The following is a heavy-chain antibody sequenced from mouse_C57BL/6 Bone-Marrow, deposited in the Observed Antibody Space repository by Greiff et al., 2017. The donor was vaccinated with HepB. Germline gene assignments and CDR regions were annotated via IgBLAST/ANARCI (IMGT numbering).Heavy chain of an antibody. Sequence: QVQLQQSGPGLVQPSQSLSITCTVSGFSFTSYGVHWVRQPPGKGLEWLGVIWSGGSTDYNAAFISRLSISKYNSKSKVFFKMTSLLADDNAIYYCAASWLLRNYYAMDYWGQGTSVTVSS. D-gene: IGHD2-3*01. CDR1: GFSFTSYG. CDR2: IWSGGST. CDR3: AASWLLRNYYAMDY. V-gene: IGHV2-4*01. J-gene: IGHJ4*01.